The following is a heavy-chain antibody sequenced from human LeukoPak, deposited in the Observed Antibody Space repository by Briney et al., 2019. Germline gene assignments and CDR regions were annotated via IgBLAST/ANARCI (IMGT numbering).Heavy chain of an antibody. CDR1: GGSISSYY. D-gene: IGHD4-17*01. Sequence: SETLSLTCTVSGGSISSYYWSWIRQPPGKGLEWIGYIYYSGSTNYNPSLKSRVTISVVTSKNQFSLKLSSVTAADTAVYYCAREYGDYGSFDAFDIWGQGTMVTVSS. J-gene: IGHJ3*02. V-gene: IGHV4-59*01. CDR2: IYYSGST. CDR3: AREYGDYGSFDAFDI.